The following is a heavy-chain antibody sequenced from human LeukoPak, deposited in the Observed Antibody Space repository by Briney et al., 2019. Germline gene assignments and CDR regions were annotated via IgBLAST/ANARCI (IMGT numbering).Heavy chain of an antibody. CDR2: INPNSGDT. CDR1: GYIFSNFA. Sequence: GASVKVSCKASGYIFSNFAITWVRQAPGQGLEWMGWINPNSGDTNYAQKFQGRVTMTRDTSISTAYMELSRLRSDDTAIYYCARAFYGSRGYWGQGTLVTVSS. J-gene: IGHJ4*02. D-gene: IGHD3-10*01. V-gene: IGHV1-2*02. CDR3: ARAFYGSRGY.